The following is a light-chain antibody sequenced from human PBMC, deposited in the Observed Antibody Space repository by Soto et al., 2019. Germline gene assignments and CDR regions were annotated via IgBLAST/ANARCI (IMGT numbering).Light chain of an antibody. CDR3: MQALQTPLT. CDR2: LGS. J-gene: IGKJ4*01. Sequence: IVMTQSPLSLPVTPGEPASISCRSSQSLLHSNGYNYLDWYLQKPGQSPQLLIYLGSNRASGVPDRFSGSGSGTDFTLKISRVGAEDVGVYYCMQALQTPLTFGGGTKVEIK. V-gene: IGKV2-28*01. CDR1: QSLLHSNGYNY.